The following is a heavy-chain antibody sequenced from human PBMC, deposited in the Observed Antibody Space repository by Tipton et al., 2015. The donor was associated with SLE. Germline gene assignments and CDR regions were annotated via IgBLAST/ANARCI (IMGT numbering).Heavy chain of an antibody. CDR2: IYYSGST. CDR1: GGSISSHY. D-gene: IGHD5/OR15-5a*01. Sequence: TLSLTCTVSGGSISSHYWSWIRQPPGKGLEWIGYIYYSGSTNYNPALKSRVTISVDTSKNQFSLKLSSVTAADTAVYYCARDRLYYYGMDVGGQGTTVTVS. J-gene: IGHJ6*02. CDR3: ARDRLYYYGMDV. V-gene: IGHV4-59*11.